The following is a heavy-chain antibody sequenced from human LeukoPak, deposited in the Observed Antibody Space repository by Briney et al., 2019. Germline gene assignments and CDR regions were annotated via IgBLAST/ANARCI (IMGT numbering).Heavy chain of an antibody. Sequence: GGPLRLSCAASGFTISSYGMHCVRQAPGKGLEWVAVIWYDGSNKYYADSVKGRFTISRDNSKNTLYLQMNSLRAEDTAVYYCARYRRFGELGYWGQGTLVTVSS. CDR2: IWYDGSNK. J-gene: IGHJ4*02. CDR1: GFTISSYG. V-gene: IGHV3-33*01. CDR3: ARYRRFGELGY. D-gene: IGHD3-10*01.